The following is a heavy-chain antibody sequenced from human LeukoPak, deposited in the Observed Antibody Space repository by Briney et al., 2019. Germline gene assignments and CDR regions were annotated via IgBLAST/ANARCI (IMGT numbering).Heavy chain of an antibody. V-gene: IGHV1-18*04. CDR3: ARDLISKIWFGESCFDY. CDR2: ISAYNGNT. J-gene: IGHJ4*02. D-gene: IGHD3-10*01. CDR1: GYTFTSYG. Sequence: ASVKVSCKASGYTFTSYGISWVRQAPGQGLEWMGWISAYNGNTNYAQKLQGRVTMTPDTSTSTAYMELRSLRSDDTAVYYCARDLISKIWFGESCFDYWGQGTLVTVSS.